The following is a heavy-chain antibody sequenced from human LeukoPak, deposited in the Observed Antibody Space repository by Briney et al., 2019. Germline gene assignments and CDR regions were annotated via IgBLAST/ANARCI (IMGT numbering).Heavy chain of an antibody. D-gene: IGHD5-24*01. CDR1: GGSISSYY. CDR2: IYYSGST. V-gene: IGHV4-59*01. Sequence: KPSETLSLTCTVSGGSISSYYWSWIRQPPGKGLEWIGYIYYSGSTNYNPSLKSRVTISVDTSKNQFSLKLSSVTAADTAVYYCARIEMATISSPTPVFDYWGQGNLVTVSS. J-gene: IGHJ4*02. CDR3: ARIEMATISSPTPVFDY.